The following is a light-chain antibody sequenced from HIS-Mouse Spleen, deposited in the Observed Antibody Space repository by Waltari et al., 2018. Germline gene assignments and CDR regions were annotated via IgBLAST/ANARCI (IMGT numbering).Light chain of an antibody. CDR2: EGS. Sequence: QSALTQPAFVSGSPGPSITISCTGTSTDGWRYKRFSGYQQDPGKAPKLMIYEGSKRPSGVSNRFSGSKSGNTASLTISGLQAEDEADYYCCSYAGSSTVVFGGGTKLTVL. J-gene: IGLJ2*01. CDR3: CSYAGSSTVV. V-gene: IGLV2-23*01. CDR1: STDGWRYKR.